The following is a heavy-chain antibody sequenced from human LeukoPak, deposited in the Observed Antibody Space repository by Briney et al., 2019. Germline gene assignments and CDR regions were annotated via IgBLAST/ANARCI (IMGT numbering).Heavy chain of an antibody. J-gene: IGHJ6*03. D-gene: IGHD3-3*01. Sequence: ASVKVSCKASGGTFSSYAISWVRQAPGQGLEWMGGIIPIFGTANYAQKFQGRVTITADESTSTAYMELSSLRSEDTAVYYCARGKGIFGVVISYYYYYYMDVWGKGTTVTVSS. CDR1: GGTFSSYA. V-gene: IGHV1-69*13. CDR2: IIPIFGTA. CDR3: ARGKGIFGVVISYYYYYYMDV.